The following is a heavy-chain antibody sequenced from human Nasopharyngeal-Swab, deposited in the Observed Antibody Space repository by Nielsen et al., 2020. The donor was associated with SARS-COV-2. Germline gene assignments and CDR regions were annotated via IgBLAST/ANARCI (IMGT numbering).Heavy chain of an antibody. CDR1: GYTFTSHA. Sequence: ASVKVSCKASGYTFTSHAMNWVRQAPGQGLEWMGWINTNTGNPTYAQGFTGRFVFSLDTSVSTAYLQISSLKAEDTAVYYCARPGWEPYTYYYYGMDVWGQGTTVTVSS. V-gene: IGHV7-4-1*02. CDR3: ARPGWEPYTYYYYGMDV. CDR2: INTNTGNP. D-gene: IGHD1-26*01. J-gene: IGHJ6*02.